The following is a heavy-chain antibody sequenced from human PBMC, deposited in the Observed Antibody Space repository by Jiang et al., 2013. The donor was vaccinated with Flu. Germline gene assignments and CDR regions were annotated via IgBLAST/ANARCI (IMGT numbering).Heavy chain of an antibody. CDR3: ATRGDAGYCSSTSCPPGDYYYYGMDV. CDR1: GYTLTELS. V-gene: IGHV1-24*01. J-gene: IGHJ6*02. CDR2: FDPEDGET. Sequence: SGAEVKKPGASVKVSCKVSGYTLTELSMHWVRQAPGKGLEWMGGFDPEDGETIYAQKFQGRVTMTEDTSTDTAYMELSSLRSEDTAVYYCATRGDAGYCSSTSCPPGDYYYYGMDVWGQGTTVTVSS. D-gene: IGHD2-2*01.